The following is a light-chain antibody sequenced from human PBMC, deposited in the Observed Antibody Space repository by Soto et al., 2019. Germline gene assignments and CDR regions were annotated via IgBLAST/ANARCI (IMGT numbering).Light chain of an antibody. CDR2: SAS. CDR1: QGIRSW. CDR3: QQSDTFPAT. V-gene: IGKV1D-12*01. Sequence: DIQMTQSPSSVSASVGDRVTITCRASQGIRSWLAWYQQKPGKAPKLLISSASTLQSGVPSRFSGSGSGTDFTLNISGLQHEAFATYYCQQSDTFPATFGGGTRVEIK. J-gene: IGKJ4*01.